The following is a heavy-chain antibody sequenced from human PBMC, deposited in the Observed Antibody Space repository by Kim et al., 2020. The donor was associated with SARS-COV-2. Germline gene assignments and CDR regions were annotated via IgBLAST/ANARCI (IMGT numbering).Heavy chain of an antibody. CDR2: IFRGGSI. V-gene: IGHV3-53*01. CDR1: GLTVRNNH. J-gene: IGHJ4*02. D-gene: IGHD4-4*01. Sequence: GGSLRLSCAASGLTVRNNHMTWIRQAPGKGLEWVSVIFRGGSIYYAASVQGRFTISRDYSKNILSLQMNSLRVEDTAIYYCARDPVGDGYSFFDYWGRGT. CDR3: ARDPVGDGYSFFDY.